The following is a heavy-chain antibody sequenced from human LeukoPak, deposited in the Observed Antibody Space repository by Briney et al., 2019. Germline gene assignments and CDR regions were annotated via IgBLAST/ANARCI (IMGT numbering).Heavy chain of an antibody. D-gene: IGHD2-2*01. CDR2: IYYSGST. CDR1: GGSISSSSYY. Sequence: SETLSLTRTVSGGSISSSSYYWGWIRQPPGKGLEWIGSIYYSGSTYYNPSLKSRVTISVDTSKNQFSLKLSSVTAADTAVYYCARHVYCSSTSCSMQVLNWFDPWGQGTLVTVSS. CDR3: ARHVYCSSTSCSMQVLNWFDP. V-gene: IGHV4-39*01. J-gene: IGHJ5*02.